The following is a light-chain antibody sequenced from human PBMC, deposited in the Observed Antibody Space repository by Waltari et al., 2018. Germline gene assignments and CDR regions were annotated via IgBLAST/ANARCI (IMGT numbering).Light chain of an antibody. V-gene: IGKV1-39*01. Sequence: DIQMTQSPSSLPASVGDRVTITCRASQSISNYLNWYQQKPEKAPKLLIYAASSLQSGVPSRFSGSGSGTDFTLTISSLQPEDFATYYCQQSYSTPRLTFGGGTKVEIK. J-gene: IGKJ4*01. CDR2: AAS. CDR3: QQSYSTPRLT. CDR1: QSISNY.